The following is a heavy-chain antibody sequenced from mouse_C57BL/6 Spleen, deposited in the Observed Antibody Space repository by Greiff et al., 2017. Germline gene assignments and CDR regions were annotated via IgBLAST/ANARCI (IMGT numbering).Heavy chain of an antibody. CDR1: GFSIKDYY. CDR2: IDPEDGDT. CDR3: TSALGGFAY. V-gene: IGHV14-1*01. J-gene: IGHJ3*01. Sequence: EVQLQQSGAELVRPGASVKLSCTASGFSIKDYYMHWVKQRPEQGLEWIGRIDPEDGDTEYAPKFQGKATMTADTSSNTAYLQLSSLTSEDTAVYYCTSALGGFAYWGQGTLVTVSA.